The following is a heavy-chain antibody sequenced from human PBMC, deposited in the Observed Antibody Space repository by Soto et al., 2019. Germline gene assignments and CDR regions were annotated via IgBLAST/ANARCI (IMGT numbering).Heavy chain of an antibody. J-gene: IGHJ6*02. D-gene: IGHD2-15*01. Sequence: ASVKVAGKVSGYTLTELSMHWVRQAPGKGLEWMGGFDPEDGETIYAQKFQGRVTMTEDTSTDTAYMELSSLRSEDTAVYYCATSYCSGGSCSDGMDVWGQGTTVTVSS. CDR2: FDPEDGET. CDR1: GYTLTELS. CDR3: ATSYCSGGSCSDGMDV. V-gene: IGHV1-24*01.